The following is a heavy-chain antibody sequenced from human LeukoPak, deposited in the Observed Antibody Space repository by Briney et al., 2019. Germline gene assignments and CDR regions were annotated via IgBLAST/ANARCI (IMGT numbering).Heavy chain of an antibody. CDR1: GDSVSSNSAA. D-gene: IGHD5-18*01. CDR2: TYYKSKWSN. Sequence: SQTLSLTRAISGDSVSSNSAAWNWIRQSPSRGLEWLGRTYYKSKWSNDYAVSVKSRITINPDTSKNQLSLQLNSVTPEDTAVYYCASSPDTAVIYWGQGTLVTVSS. J-gene: IGHJ1*01. CDR3: ASSPDTAVIY. V-gene: IGHV6-1*01.